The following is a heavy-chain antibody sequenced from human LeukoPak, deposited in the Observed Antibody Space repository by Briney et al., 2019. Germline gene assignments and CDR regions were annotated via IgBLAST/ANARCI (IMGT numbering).Heavy chain of an antibody. CDR1: GGSFSGYY. J-gene: IGHJ4*02. V-gene: IGHV4-34*01. CDR2: INHSGST. Sequence: SETLSLTCAVYGGSFSGYYWSWIRQPPGKGLEWVGEINHSGSTNYNPSLKSRVTISVDTSKNQFSLKLSSVTAADTAVYYCARGHRGSSWYLAGSDYWGQGTLSPSPQ. D-gene: IGHD6-13*01. CDR3: ARGHRGSSWYLAGSDY.